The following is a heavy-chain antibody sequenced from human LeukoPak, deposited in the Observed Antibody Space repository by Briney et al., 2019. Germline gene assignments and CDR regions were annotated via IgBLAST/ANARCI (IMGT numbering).Heavy chain of an antibody. D-gene: IGHD2-2*01. V-gene: IGHV1-8*01. CDR3: ATFPEGAAIPFDP. CDR1: GYTFTSYD. J-gene: IGHJ5*02. Sequence: ASVKVSCKASGYTFTSYDINWVRQATGQGLEWMGWMNPNSGNTGYVQKFQGRVTMTRNTSISTAYMELSSLRSEDTAVYYCATFPEGAAIPFDPWGQGTLVTVSS. CDR2: MNPNSGNT.